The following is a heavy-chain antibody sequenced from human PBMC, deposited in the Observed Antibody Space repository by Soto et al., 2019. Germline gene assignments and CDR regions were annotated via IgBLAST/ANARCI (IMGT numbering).Heavy chain of an antibody. J-gene: IGHJ4*02. CDR3: ARAPSWNYDY. CDR1: GGSMSGYY. D-gene: IGHD1-7*01. Sequence: TLSLTCTVSGGSMSGYYWSWIRQPPGKGLEWIGYIYYTGSTNYNPSLKSRVTLSVDTSKKQFSLKLRSVTAADTAVYYCARAPSWNYDYWGQGTLVTVSS. V-gene: IGHV4-59*01. CDR2: IYYTGST.